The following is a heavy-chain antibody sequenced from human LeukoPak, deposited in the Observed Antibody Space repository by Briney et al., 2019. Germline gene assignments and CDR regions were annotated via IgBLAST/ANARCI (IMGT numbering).Heavy chain of an antibody. Sequence: GGSLRLSCAASGFTFSTYWMHWVRQAPGKGLEWVSSISSSNSFIYYADSMKGRFTISRDNAKNSLYLQMNSLRAEDTAVYYCARGTNWSPLDFDYWGQGTLVTVSS. CDR1: GFTFSTYW. CDR3: ARGTNWSPLDFDY. CDR2: ISSSNSFI. D-gene: IGHD1-20*01. V-gene: IGHV3-21*01. J-gene: IGHJ4*02.